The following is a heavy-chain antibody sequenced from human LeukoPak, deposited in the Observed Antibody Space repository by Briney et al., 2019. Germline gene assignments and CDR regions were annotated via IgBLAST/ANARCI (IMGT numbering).Heavy chain of an antibody. D-gene: IGHD6-13*01. Sequence: PSETLSLTCTVSGGSISSSSYYWGWIRQPPGKGLEWIGSIYYSGSTYYNPSLKSRVTISVDTSKNQFSLKLSSVTAADTAVYYCARRVGSSSWYYFDYWGQXTLVXVSS. CDR2: IYYSGST. CDR1: GGSISSSSYY. J-gene: IGHJ4*02. CDR3: ARRVGSSSWYYFDY. V-gene: IGHV4-39*01.